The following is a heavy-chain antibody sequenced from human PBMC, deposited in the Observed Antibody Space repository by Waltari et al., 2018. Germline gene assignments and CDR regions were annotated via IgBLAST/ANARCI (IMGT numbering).Heavy chain of an antibody. D-gene: IGHD1-1*01. CDR1: GFNFTLFG. CDR2: ISYDGSNE. Sequence: QVHLVESGGGVVQPGGSLRLSCAAPGFNFTLFGMHWVRQAPGKGLEWGSFISYDGSNENYADSVKGRFIMSRDNSKKMLYVQMNNLRAEDSAVYYCVKGNEIDYWGQGTLVTVSS. V-gene: IGHV3-30*02. J-gene: IGHJ4*02. CDR3: VKGNEIDY.